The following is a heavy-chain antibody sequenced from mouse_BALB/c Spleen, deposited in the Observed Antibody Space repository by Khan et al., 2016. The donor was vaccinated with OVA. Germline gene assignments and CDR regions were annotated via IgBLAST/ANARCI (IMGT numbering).Heavy chain of an antibody. CDR3: ARSGCGSFAY. J-gene: IGHJ3*01. CDR1: GYTFTDYS. Sequence: VQLQQSGPEVVKPGASVKMSCRASGYTFTDYSLDWVKQSHGKSLEWIGYIFPNTGDTVYNQKFKTKATLTVNISSSTAHMELRSLTSEDSAVXHCARSGCGSFAYWGQGTLVTVSP. CDR2: IFPNTGDT. D-gene: IGHD1-2*01. V-gene: IGHV1S29*02.